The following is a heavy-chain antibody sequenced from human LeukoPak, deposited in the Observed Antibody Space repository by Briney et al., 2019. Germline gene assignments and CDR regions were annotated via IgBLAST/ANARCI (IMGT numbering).Heavy chain of an antibody. D-gene: IGHD6-19*01. Sequence: GASVKVSCKASGSPFTSYDINWGRPAAGQGLEWMGWLNPKSANTAFSQKFQGRVTMTRNTSISTAYMELSSLRSEDTAVYYCARPYYSSGFFEGDWYFDLWGRGTLVTVSS. CDR1: GSPFTSYD. J-gene: IGHJ2*01. CDR2: LNPKSANT. V-gene: IGHV1-8*01. CDR3: ARPYYSSGFFEGDWYFDL.